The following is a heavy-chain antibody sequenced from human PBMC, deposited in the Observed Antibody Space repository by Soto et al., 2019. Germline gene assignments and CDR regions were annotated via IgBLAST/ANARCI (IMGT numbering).Heavy chain of an antibody. CDR1: GGSISSSSYY. D-gene: IGHD6-13*01. CDR3: ARNLAAAQLDY. J-gene: IGHJ4*02. Sequence: SETLSLTCTVSGGSISSSSYYWGWIRQPPGKGLEWIASMYFSGSTYYNPSLKSRVTISVDTSRNQFSLKLTSVTAADSAVYYCARNLAAAQLDYWGQGTLVTVAS. V-gene: IGHV4-39*01. CDR2: MYFSGST.